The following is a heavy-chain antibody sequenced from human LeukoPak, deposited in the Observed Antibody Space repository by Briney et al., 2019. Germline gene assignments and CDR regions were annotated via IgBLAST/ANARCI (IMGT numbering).Heavy chain of an antibody. D-gene: IGHD6-13*01. V-gene: IGHV3-48*03. CDR1: GFTFSSYE. CDR2: ISSSGSTI. J-gene: IGHJ3*01. CDR3: ARRYSSSWFKPFDL. Sequence: GGTLRLSCAASGFTFSSYEMNWVRQAPGKGLEWVSYISSSGSTIYYADSVKGRFTISRDNAKNSLYLQMNSLRDEETAVYYCARRYSSSWFKPFDLWGQGKMVTVSS.